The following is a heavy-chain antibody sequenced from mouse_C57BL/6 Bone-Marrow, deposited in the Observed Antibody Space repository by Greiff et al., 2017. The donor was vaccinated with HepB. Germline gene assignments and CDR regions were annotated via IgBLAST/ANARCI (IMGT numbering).Heavy chain of an antibody. V-gene: IGHV1-59*01. CDR2: IDPSDSYT. CDR1: GYTFTSYW. CDR3: ARDYGSLYYYAMDY. J-gene: IGHJ4*01. D-gene: IGHD1-1*01. Sequence: QVQLQQPGAELVRPGTSVKLSCKASGYTFTSYWMHWVKQRPGQGLEWIGVIDPSDSYTNYNQKFKGKATLTVDTSSSTAYMHLSSLTSEDSAVYYCARDYGSLYYYAMDYWGQGTSVTVSS.